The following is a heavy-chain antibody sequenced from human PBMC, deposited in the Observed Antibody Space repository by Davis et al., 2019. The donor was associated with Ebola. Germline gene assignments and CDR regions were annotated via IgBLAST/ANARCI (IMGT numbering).Heavy chain of an antibody. V-gene: IGHV1-18*01. D-gene: IGHD3-10*01. CDR3: VRGNSMLRGDIDHDF. CDR1: GGTFSSHT. J-gene: IGHJ4*02. Sequence: ASVKVSCKASGGTFSSHTITWVRQAPGQGLEWMGWISGYNRNTKSAQKFQGRVTMSADTSTDTAYMELRSLTSDDTAVYYCVRGNSMLRGDIDHDFWGQGTLVSVSS. CDR2: ISGYNRNT.